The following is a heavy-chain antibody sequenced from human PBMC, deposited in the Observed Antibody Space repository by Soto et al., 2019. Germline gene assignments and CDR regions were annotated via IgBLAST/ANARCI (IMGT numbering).Heavy chain of an antibody. CDR3: ARAVIEGYYDSSPYYFDY. J-gene: IGHJ4*02. CDR1: GFTVSNNY. V-gene: IGHV3-53*01. D-gene: IGHD3-22*01. CDR2: IYSGGST. Sequence: GGSLRLSCAVSGFTVSNNYMSWVRQAPGKGLEWVSVIYSGGSTYYADSVKGRFTISRDNSKNTLYLQMNSLRVEDTAVYYCARAVIEGYYDSSPYYFDYWGQGTLVTVSS.